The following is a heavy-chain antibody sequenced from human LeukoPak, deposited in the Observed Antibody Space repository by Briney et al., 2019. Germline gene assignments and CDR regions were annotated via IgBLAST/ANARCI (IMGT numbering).Heavy chain of an antibody. CDR2: ISSSGSTI. J-gene: IGHJ4*02. CDR1: GFTFSSYE. D-gene: IGHD3-10*01. CDR3: ARDLYGSGSYFQYYFDY. V-gene: IGHV3-48*03. Sequence: PGGSLRLSCAASGFTFSSYEMNWVRQAPGKGLEWVSYISSSGSTIYYADSVKGRFTISRDTAKNSLYLQMNSLRVEDTAVYFCARDLYGSGSYFQYYFDYWGQGTLVTVSS.